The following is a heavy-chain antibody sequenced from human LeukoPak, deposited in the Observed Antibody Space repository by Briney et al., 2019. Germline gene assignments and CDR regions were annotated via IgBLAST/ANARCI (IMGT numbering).Heavy chain of an antibody. D-gene: IGHD5-18*01. CDR1: GGSLSGYF. Sequence: PSETLSLTCGVYGGSLSGYFWSWIRQPPGKGLEWIGSIYYSGSTYYNPSLKSRVTISVDTSKNQFSLKLSSVTAADTAVYYCARQTSGRGYTIPFDYWGQGTLVTVSS. CDR3: ARQTSGRGYTIPFDY. J-gene: IGHJ4*02. CDR2: IYYSGST. V-gene: IGHV4-39*01.